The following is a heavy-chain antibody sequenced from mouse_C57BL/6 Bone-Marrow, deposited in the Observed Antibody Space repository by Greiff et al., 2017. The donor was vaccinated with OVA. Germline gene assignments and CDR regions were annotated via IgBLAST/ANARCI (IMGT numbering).Heavy chain of an antibody. Sequence: VQLKESGGGLVQPGGSMKLSCVASGFTFSNYWMNWVRQSPEKGLEWVAQIRLKSDNYATHYAESVKGRFTISRDDSKSSVYLQMNNLRAEDTGIYYCTVYDGYYPPFAYWGQGTLVTVSA. D-gene: IGHD2-3*01. J-gene: IGHJ3*01. CDR1: GFTFSNYW. CDR2: IRLKSDNYAT. V-gene: IGHV6-3*01. CDR3: TVYDGYYPPFAY.